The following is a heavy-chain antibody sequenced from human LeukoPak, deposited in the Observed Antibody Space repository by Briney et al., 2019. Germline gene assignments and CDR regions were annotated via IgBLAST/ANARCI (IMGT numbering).Heavy chain of an antibody. D-gene: IGHD3-9*01. Sequence: GGSLRLSCAASGFTFNRYAIHWVRQAPGKGLEWVTVIASDGKDQHYADSVKGRFTISRDNSKNTVFLQTNSLRIEDTAVYYCARDFDQGGADYYFAYWGQGTLVTVSS. CDR1: GFTFNRYA. J-gene: IGHJ4*02. CDR3: ARDFDQGGADYYFAY. V-gene: IGHV3-30*04. CDR2: IASDGKDQ.